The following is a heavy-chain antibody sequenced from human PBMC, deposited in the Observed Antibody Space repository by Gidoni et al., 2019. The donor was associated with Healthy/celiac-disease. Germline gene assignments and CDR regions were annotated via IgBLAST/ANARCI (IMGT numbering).Heavy chain of an antibody. Sequence: GRFTISRDNAKNSLYLQMNSLRAEDTAVYYCARGAPYYDILTGYYGWFDPWGQGTLVTVSS. CDR3: ARGAPYYDILTGYYGWFDP. J-gene: IGHJ5*02. D-gene: IGHD3-9*01. V-gene: IGHV3-48*03.